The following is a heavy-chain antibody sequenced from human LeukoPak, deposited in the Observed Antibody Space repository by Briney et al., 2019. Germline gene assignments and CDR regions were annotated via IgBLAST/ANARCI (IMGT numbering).Heavy chain of an antibody. Sequence: SETLSLTCTVSGGSISSYYWSWIRQPPGKGLEWIGYIYYSGSTNYNPSLKGRVTISVDTSKNQFSLKLSSVTAADTAVYYCARQNGGNFYYYYYMDVWGKGTTVTVSS. CDR2: IYYSGST. CDR1: GGSISSYY. J-gene: IGHJ6*03. D-gene: IGHD4-23*01. V-gene: IGHV4-59*08. CDR3: ARQNGGNFYYYYYMDV.